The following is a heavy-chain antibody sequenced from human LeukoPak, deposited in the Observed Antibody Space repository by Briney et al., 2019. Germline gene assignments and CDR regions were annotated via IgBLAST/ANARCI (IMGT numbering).Heavy chain of an antibody. CDR2: ISGSGGGT. V-gene: IGHV3-23*01. J-gene: IGHJ3*02. CDR3: ARLAEPRSFDI. CDR1: GFTFSSYA. Sequence: GGSLRLSCAASGFTFSSYAMSWVRQAPGKGLEWVSAISGSGGGTYYADSVKGRFTISRDNSKNTLFLEMNRLRAEDTAVYYCARLAEPRSFDIWGQGTMVTVSS. D-gene: IGHD3-9*01.